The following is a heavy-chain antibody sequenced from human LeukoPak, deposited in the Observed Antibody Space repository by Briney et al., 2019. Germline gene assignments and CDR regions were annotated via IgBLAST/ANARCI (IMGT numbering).Heavy chain of an antibody. CDR1: GGSISSSSYY. CDR3: ARHVGGSGSYPLYYFDY. V-gene: IGHV4-39*01. D-gene: IGHD3-10*01. J-gene: IGHJ4*02. CDR2: IYYSGST. Sequence: KSSETLSLTCTVSGGSISSSSYYWGWIRQPPGKGLEWIGSIYYSGSTYYNPSLKSRVTISVDTSKNQFSLKLSSVTAADTAVYYCARHVGGSGSYPLYYFDYWGQGTLVTVSS.